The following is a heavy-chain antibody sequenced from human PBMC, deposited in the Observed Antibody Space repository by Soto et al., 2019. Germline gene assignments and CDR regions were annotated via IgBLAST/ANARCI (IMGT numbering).Heavy chain of an antibody. J-gene: IGHJ4*02. CDR2: IYYSGST. CDR3: ATTGVRGEDY. D-gene: IGHD3-10*02. V-gene: IGHV4-31*03. CDR1: SGSINSGGYY. Sequence: QVQLQESGPGLVKPSQTLSLTCTVSSGSINSGGYYWSWIRQHPGKGLEWVGYIYYSGSTNYNPSLKSRVTISVDTSKNQFSLKLSSVTAADTAVYYCATTGVRGEDYWGQGTLVTVSS.